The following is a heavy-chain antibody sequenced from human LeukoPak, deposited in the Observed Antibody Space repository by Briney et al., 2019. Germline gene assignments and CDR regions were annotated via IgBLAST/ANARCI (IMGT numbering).Heavy chain of an antibody. Sequence: KGSGPTLVKPTQTLTLTCTFSGFSLSTSGVGVGWIRQPPGKALEWLALIYWDDDKRYSPSLKSRLTITKDTSKNQVVLTMTNMDPVDTATYYCAHSKGYGYYDSSGDGEIDYWGQGTLVTVSS. J-gene: IGHJ4*02. CDR1: GFSLSTSGVG. D-gene: IGHD3-22*01. CDR3: AHSKGYGYYDSSGDGEIDY. V-gene: IGHV2-5*02. CDR2: IYWDDDK.